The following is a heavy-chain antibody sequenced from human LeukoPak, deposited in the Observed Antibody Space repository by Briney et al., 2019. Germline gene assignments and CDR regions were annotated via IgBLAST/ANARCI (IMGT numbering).Heavy chain of an antibody. Sequence: GASVTVSCKASGYTFTNYGISWVRQAPGQGLEWMGWIRAYNGDTKYAEKLQGRVTMTTDTSTTTAYMELRSLTSDDTAVYYCARGAAGGYSPSVEFDYWGQGTLVTVSS. V-gene: IGHV1-18*01. CDR3: ARGAAGGYSPSVEFDY. J-gene: IGHJ4*02. CDR2: IRAYNGDT. D-gene: IGHD5-12*01. CDR1: GYTFTNYG.